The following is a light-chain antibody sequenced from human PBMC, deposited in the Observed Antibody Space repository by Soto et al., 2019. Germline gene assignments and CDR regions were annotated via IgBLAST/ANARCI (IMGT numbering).Light chain of an antibody. V-gene: IGKV3-20*01. J-gene: IGKJ4*01. CDR1: HSMSNSN. Sequence: IVLTQSPGTLSLSPGDRATLSCRASHSMSNSNLAWYQHKPGQAPRLLIYGASNRATGIPDRLSGSGSGTDFILTINRLEPEDFAVYYCQQYGTSPLTFGGGTKVDIK. CDR3: QQYGTSPLT. CDR2: GAS.